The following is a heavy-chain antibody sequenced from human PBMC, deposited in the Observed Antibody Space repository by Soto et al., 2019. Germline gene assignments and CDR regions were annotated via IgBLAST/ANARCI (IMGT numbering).Heavy chain of an antibody. CDR3: VSPSIPVCGGDCYYSH. V-gene: IGHV1-69*01. D-gene: IGHD2-21*02. CDR2: ILTSVGTI. Sequence: HVQLVQSGAEVKKPGSSVKLSCQASGGTFKSHGINWVRQAPGQGIEWVGAILTSVGTINYNEKFQGRCTNSADDTKNTAYLDLTRMTSEDTAVYYCVSPSIPVCGGDCYYSHWGQGTQVTVSS. CDR1: GGTFKSHG. J-gene: IGHJ4*02.